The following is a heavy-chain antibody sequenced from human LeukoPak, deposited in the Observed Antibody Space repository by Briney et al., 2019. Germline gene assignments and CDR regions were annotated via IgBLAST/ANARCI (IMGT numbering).Heavy chain of an antibody. J-gene: IGHJ3*02. CDR3: AKSPSLQAFDI. V-gene: IGHV3-53*01. CDR1: GFTVSSNY. Sequence: GGSLRLSCAASGFTVSSNYMSWVRQAPGKGLEWVSVIYSGGSTYYPDSVKGRFTISRDNSKNTLYLQMNSLRAEDTAVYYCAKSPSLQAFDIWGQGTMVTVSS. CDR2: IYSGGST.